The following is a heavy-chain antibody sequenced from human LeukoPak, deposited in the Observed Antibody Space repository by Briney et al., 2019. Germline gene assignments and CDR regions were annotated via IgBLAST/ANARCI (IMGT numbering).Heavy chain of an antibody. CDR2: TRSKARRYTT. Sequence: GGSLRLSCAASGVTLSDHHMDWVRQAPGKGLEWVGRTRSKARRYTTEFAASVKGRFAIARDDSKNSMYLQMNNLKTEDTAVYYCTRDGGVGVNTAFDIWGQGTLVTVSS. D-gene: IGHD3-3*01. J-gene: IGHJ3*02. CDR3: TRDGGVGVNTAFDI. V-gene: IGHV3-72*01. CDR1: GVTLSDHH.